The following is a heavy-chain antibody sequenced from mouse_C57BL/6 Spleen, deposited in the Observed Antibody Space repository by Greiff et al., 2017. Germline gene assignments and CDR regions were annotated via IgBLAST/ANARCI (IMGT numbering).Heavy chain of an antibody. CDR2: IWGVGST. V-gene: IGHV2-6*01. CDR1: GFSLTSYG. Sequence: QVQLQQSGPGLVAPSQSLSITCTVSGFSLTSYGVDWVRQSPGKGLEWLGVIWGVGSTNYNSALKSRLSISKDNSKSQVFLKMNSLQTDDTAMYYCARRDGSSPLYAMDYWGQGTSVTVSS. CDR3: ARRDGSSPLYAMDY. D-gene: IGHD1-1*01. J-gene: IGHJ4*01.